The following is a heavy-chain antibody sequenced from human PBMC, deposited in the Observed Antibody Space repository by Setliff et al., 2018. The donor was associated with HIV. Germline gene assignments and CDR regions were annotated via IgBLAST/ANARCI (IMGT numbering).Heavy chain of an antibody. D-gene: IGHD3-3*01. Sequence: PSETLSLTCTVSGGSISSHYWSWIRQPPGKGLEWIGHIYTSGSTNYNPSLKSRVTMSVGTSKNQFSLKLSSVTAADTAVYYCARRYYNFWSGYPLDYMDVWG. CDR2: IYTSGST. V-gene: IGHV4-4*08. J-gene: IGHJ6*03. CDR1: GGSISSHY. CDR3: ARRYYNFWSGYPLDYMDV.